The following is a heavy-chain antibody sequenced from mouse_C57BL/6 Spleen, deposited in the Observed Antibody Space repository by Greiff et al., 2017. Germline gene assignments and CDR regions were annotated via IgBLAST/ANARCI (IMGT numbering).Heavy chain of an antibody. CDR1: GFTFSSYG. V-gene: IGHV5-6*01. CDR3: AREITTVVAPGYFDV. Sequence: EVQLVESGGDLVKPGGSLKLSCAASGFTFSSYGMSWVRQTPDKRLEWVATISSGGSYTYYPDSVKGRFTISRDNAKNTLYLQMSSLKSEDTAMYYCAREITTVVAPGYFDVWGTGTTVTVSS. J-gene: IGHJ1*03. D-gene: IGHD1-1*01. CDR2: ISSGGSYT.